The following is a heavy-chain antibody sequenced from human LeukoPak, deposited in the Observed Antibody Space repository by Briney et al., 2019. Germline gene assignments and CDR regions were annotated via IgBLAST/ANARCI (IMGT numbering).Heavy chain of an antibody. CDR1: GYTFTSYG. V-gene: IGHV1-18*01. CDR3: ARAWTPNYYDSSGYGAPYGVDV. D-gene: IGHD3-22*01. Sequence: ASVKVSCKASGYTFTSYGISWVRQAPGQGLEWMGWISAYNGNTNYAQKLQGRVTMTTDTSTSTAYMELRSLRSDDTAVYYCARAWTPNYYDSSGYGAPYGVDVWGQGTTVTVSS. CDR2: ISAYNGNT. J-gene: IGHJ6*02.